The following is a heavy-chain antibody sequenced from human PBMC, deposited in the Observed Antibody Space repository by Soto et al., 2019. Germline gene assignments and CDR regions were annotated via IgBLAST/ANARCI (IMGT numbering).Heavy chain of an antibody. CDR2: SWYDGSNK. D-gene: IGHD3-22*01. CDR3: ARDWAGRYYDSTGLLY. V-gene: IGHV3-33*01. CDR1: GFTFSSYG. Sequence: QVQLVESGGGVVQPGRSLRLSCAASGFTFSSYGMHWVRQAPGKGLEWVAVSWYDGSNKYYADSVKGRFTISRDNSNNTLYRQMNSLRAEDTAVYYCARDWAGRYYDSTGLLYWGQGTLVTVSS. J-gene: IGHJ4*02.